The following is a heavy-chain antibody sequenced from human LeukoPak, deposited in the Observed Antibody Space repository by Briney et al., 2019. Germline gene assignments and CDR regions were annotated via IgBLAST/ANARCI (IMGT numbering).Heavy chain of an antibody. CDR1: GYSLSSGYY. D-gene: IGHD3-3*01. Sequence: PSETLSLTCAVSGYSLSSGYYWGWIRQPPGKGLEWIGSIYHSGSTYYNPSLKSRVTISVDTSKNQFSLKLSSVTAADTAVYYCARQYYDFRSGYYPIPEYYFDYWGQGTLVTVSS. J-gene: IGHJ4*02. CDR3: ARQYYDFRSGYYPIPEYYFDY. V-gene: IGHV4-38-2*01. CDR2: IYHSGST.